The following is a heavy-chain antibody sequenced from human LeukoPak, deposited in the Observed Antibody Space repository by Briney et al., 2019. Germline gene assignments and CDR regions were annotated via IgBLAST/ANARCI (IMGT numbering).Heavy chain of an antibody. CDR3: ARLDRNYYYLDV. Sequence: ASVNVSCKTSGYTFTVHYMNWVRQAPGQGLEWMGRINPTTGVANYAQKFQGRITVTRDTSINTAYMELSSLTSDDTAVYYCARLDRNYYYLDVWGQGTTVTVSS. J-gene: IGHJ6*03. CDR2: INPTTGVA. D-gene: IGHD1-1*01. V-gene: IGHV1-2*06. CDR1: GYTFTVHY.